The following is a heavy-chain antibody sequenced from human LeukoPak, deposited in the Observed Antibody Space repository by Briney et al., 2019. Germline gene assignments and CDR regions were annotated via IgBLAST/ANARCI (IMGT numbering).Heavy chain of an antibody. V-gene: IGHV4-39*07. CDR1: GGSISSGSYY. D-gene: IGHD5-18*01. Sequence: PSETLSLTCTVSGGSISSGSYYWSWIRQPPGKGLEWIGEINHSGSTNYNPSLKSRVTISVDTSKNQFSLKLSSVTAADTAVYYCARGQTDIGYSYGYRMIYYFDYWGQGTLVTVSS. CDR3: ARGQTDIGYSYGYRMIYYFDY. CDR2: INHSGST. J-gene: IGHJ4*02.